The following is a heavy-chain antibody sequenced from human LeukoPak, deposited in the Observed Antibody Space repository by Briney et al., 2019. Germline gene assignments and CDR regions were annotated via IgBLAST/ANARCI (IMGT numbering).Heavy chain of an antibody. D-gene: IGHD3-10*02. Sequence: PGGTLRLSCAASGFPFSSHGMSWVRQAPGKGLEWVSGIIGGGGSTYYADSVKGRFTISGDNAKNSLYLQMNSLRAEDTAVYYYAELGITMIGGVWGKGTTVTISS. CDR1: GFPFSSHG. V-gene: IGHV3-23*01. J-gene: IGHJ6*04. CDR2: IIGGGGST. CDR3: AELGITMIGGV.